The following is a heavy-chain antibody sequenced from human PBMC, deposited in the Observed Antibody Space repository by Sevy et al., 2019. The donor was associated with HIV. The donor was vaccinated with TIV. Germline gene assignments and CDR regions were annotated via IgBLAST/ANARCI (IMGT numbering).Heavy chain of an antibody. CDR1: GYTFTSYY. V-gene: IGHV1-46*03. CDR3: AREGSSSSKGNWFDP. Sequence: ASVKVSCKASGYTFTSYYMHWVRQAPGQGLEWMGIINPSGCSTSYAQKFQGRVTMTRDTSTSTVYMELSSLRSEDTAVYYCAREGSSSSKGNWFDPWGQGTLVTVSS. CDR2: INPSGCST. J-gene: IGHJ5*02. D-gene: IGHD6-6*01.